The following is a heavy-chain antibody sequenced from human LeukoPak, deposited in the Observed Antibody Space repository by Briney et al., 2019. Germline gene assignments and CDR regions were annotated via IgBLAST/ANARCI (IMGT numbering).Heavy chain of an antibody. J-gene: IGHJ3*02. V-gene: IGHV5-51*01. CDR2: IYPADSDT. CDR1: GYSFTTYW. Sequence: GESLKISCKGSGYSFTTYWVGWVRQMPGKGLEFMGIIYPADSDTRYSPSFQGQVTISADKSISTAYLQWSSLKASDTAIYYCVSPPEGRGLIWGQGTMVTVSS. CDR3: VSPPEGRGLI.